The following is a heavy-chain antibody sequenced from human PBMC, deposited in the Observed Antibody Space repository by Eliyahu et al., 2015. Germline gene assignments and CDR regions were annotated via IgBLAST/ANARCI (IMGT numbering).Heavy chain of an antibody. CDR1: GFXFSSYS. D-gene: IGHD3-10*01. CDR3: AREVGHYGQCFDY. CDR2: ISSSSSYI. J-gene: IGHJ4*02. Sequence: VQLVESGGGLVKPGGSLRLSCAASGFXFSSYSMNWVRQAPGKGLEWVSSISSSSSYIYYADSVKGRFTISRDNAKNSLYLQMNSLRAEDTAVYYCAREVGHYGQCFDYWGQGTLVTVSS. V-gene: IGHV3-21*01.